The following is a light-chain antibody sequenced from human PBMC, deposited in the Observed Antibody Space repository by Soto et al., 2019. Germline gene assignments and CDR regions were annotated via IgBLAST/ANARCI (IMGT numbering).Light chain of an antibody. Sequence: QSALTQHPSASGSPGQSVTISCTGTSSDVGGYNYVSWYQQHPGKAPKLMIYEVNKRPSGVPDRFSGSRSGNTASLTVSGLQAEDEADYYCASHAGRKKIIFGGGTKLAVL. CDR3: ASHAGRKKII. J-gene: IGLJ2*01. V-gene: IGLV2-8*01. CDR1: SSDVGGYNY. CDR2: EVN.